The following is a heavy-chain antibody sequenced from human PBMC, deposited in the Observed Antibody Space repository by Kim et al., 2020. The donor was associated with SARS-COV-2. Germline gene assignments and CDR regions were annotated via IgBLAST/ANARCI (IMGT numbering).Heavy chain of an antibody. Sequence: SETLSLTCTVSGGSISSSSYYWGWIRQPPGKGLEWIGSIYYSGSTYYNPSLKSRVTISVDTSKNQFSLKLSSVTAADTAVYYCARRAATRGIAAFDYWG. CDR1: GGSISSSSYY. D-gene: IGHD6-13*01. J-gene: IGHJ4*01. CDR3: ARRAATRGIAAFDY. CDR2: IYYSGST. V-gene: IGHV4-39*01.